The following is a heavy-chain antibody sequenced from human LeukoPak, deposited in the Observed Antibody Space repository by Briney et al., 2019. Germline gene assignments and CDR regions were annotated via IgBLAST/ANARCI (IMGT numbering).Heavy chain of an antibody. Sequence: SQTLSLACAISGDSVSSNRATWSWIRQSPSRGLEWLGRTYYRSKWFNDYAVSVKSRITINPDTSKNQLSLQLNSVTPEDTAVYYCARGSGSSYAFDIWDQGTMVTVSS. J-gene: IGHJ3*02. CDR2: TYYRSKWFN. CDR1: GDSVSSNRAT. V-gene: IGHV6-1*01. D-gene: IGHD1-26*01. CDR3: ARGSGSSYAFDI.